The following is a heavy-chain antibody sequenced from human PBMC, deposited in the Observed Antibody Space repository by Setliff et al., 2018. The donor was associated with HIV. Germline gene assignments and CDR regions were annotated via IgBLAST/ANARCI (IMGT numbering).Heavy chain of an antibody. Sequence: GSLRLSCAASGFTFSDCSMNWVRQAPGKGLEWISYITSTGSTIFYADSVKGRFTVSRDNAKKSLYLQMNSLRADDTAVYYCAREGGRTGIDYWGQGTLVTVSS. CDR3: AREGGRTGIDY. CDR1: GFTFSDCS. V-gene: IGHV3-48*04. D-gene: IGHD1-1*01. CDR2: ITSTGSTI. J-gene: IGHJ4*02.